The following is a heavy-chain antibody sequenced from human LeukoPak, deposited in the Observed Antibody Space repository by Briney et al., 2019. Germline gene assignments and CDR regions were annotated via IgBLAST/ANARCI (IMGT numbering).Heavy chain of an antibody. CDR1: GYTFTSYG. D-gene: IGHD3-22*01. J-gene: IGHJ4*02. CDR2: ISAYNGNT. CDR3: ARDYYYYDSSGYPHY. Sequence: ASVKVSCKASGYTFTSYGISWVRQAPGQGLEWMGWISAYNGNTNYAQKLQGRVTMTTDTSTSTAYMELWSLRSDDTAVYYCARDYYYYDSSGYPHYWGQGTLVTVSS. V-gene: IGHV1-18*01.